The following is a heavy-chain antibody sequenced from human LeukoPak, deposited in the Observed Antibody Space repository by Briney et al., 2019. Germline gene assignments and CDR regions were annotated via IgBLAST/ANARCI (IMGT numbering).Heavy chain of an antibody. V-gene: IGHV4-59*01. D-gene: IGHD4-23*01. Sequence: SETLSLTCTVSGGSISSYYWSWIRQPPGKGLEWIGYIYYSGSTNYNPSLKSRVTISVDPSKNQFSLKLSSVTAADTAVYYCASEPPNQTLPYGGTTTDAFDIWGQGTMVTVSS. CDR2: IYYSGST. J-gene: IGHJ3*02. CDR3: ASEPPNQTLPYGGTTTDAFDI. CDR1: GGSISSYY.